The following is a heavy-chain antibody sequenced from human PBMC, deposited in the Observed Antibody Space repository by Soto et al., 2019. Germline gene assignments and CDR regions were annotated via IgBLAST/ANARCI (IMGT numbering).Heavy chain of an antibody. CDR3: ARATVTTYNYYYYYYMDV. CDR2: INPNSGGT. D-gene: IGHD4-17*01. CDR1: GYTFTNYG. Sequence: ASVKVSCKASGYTFTNYGISWVRQAPGQGLEWMGWINPNSGGTNYAQKFQGWVTMTRDTSISTAYMELSRLRSDDTAVYYCARATVTTYNYYYYYYMDVWGKGTTVTVSS. V-gene: IGHV1-2*04. J-gene: IGHJ6*03.